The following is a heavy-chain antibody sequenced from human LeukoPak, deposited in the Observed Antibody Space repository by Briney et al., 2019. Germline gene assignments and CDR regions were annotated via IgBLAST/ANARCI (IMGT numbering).Heavy chain of an antibody. CDR3: ATLYCARAGCRNWNLDV. CDR2: IDYSGNT. V-gene: IGHV4-59*02. CDR1: GGSVTGHS. Sequence: SETLSLTCRFIGGSVTGHSWTWIRQSPGKGLEWVGDIDYSGNTKENPSLKSRVSFSLDVPKNQSSLRLTSVTAADTAVYFCATLYCARAGCRNWNLDVWGTGTIVTVSS. D-gene: IGHD2-21*01. J-gene: IGHJ6*04.